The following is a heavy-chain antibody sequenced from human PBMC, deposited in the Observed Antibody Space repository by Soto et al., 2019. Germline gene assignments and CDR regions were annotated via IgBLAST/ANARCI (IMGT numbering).Heavy chain of an antibody. CDR2: IWYDGSNK. V-gene: IGHV3-33*01. CDR3: ARDLRYSSSSYLGAEYFQH. D-gene: IGHD6-13*01. CDR1: GFTFSSYG. Sequence: QVQLVESGGGVVQPGRSLRLSCAASGFTFSSYGMHWVRQAPGKGLEWVAVIWYDGSNKYYADSVKGRFTISRDNSKNTLYLQMNSLRAEDTAVYYCARDLRYSSSSYLGAEYFQHWGQGTLVTVSS. J-gene: IGHJ1*01.